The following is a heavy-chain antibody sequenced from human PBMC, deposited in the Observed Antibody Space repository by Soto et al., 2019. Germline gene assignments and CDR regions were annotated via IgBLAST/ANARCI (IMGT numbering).Heavy chain of an antibody. CDR1: GYTFSPFW. J-gene: IGHJ3*01. CDR2: INSDGSTI. V-gene: IGHV3-74*01. D-gene: IGHD3-10*01. Sequence: EVQLVESGGGLVQPGESLRLSCAASGYTFSPFWMHWVRQAPGKGLVWVSHINSDGSTIVYADSVKGRFTISRDNGKNTLYLQMNSRKAEDTAVYDCVRDRGYPDSFDVWGRGTMVTVSS. CDR3: VRDRGYPDSFDV.